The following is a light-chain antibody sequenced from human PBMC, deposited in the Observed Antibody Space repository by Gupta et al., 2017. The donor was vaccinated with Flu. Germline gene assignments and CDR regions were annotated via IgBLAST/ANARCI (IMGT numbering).Light chain of an antibody. V-gene: IGLV1-47*01. Sequence: QSVLIQTPSASGTPGQRVTLSCSGSSSNIEDNYVLWYRQLPGTAPKIIIYRNSQRPSGVPDRISGSKSGTSAFLAISGLRSEDEADYYCAVWDDRLDAWVFGGGTKVTVL. CDR1: SSNIEDNY. J-gene: IGLJ3*02. CDR2: RNS. CDR3: AVWDDRLDAWV.